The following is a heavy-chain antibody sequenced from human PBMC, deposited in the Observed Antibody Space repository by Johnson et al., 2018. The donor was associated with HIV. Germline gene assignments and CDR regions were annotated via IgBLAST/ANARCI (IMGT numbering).Heavy chain of an antibody. CDR3: ARGSSGSFDL. CDR1: GFTLEDYG. CDR2: ISWNSDNI. V-gene: IGHV3-9*01. J-gene: IGHJ3*01. D-gene: IGHD6-6*01. Sequence: VQLVESGGGLVQPGRSLRLSCVASGFTLEDYGMHWVRQPPGRGLEWVTGISWNSDNIDYADSVKGRFTISRDNSKNTLYLQMNSLRAEDTAVYYCARGSSGSFDLWGRGTMVTVSS.